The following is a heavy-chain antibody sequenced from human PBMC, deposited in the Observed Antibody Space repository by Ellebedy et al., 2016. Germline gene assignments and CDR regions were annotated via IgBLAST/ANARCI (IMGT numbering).Heavy chain of an antibody. CDR2: IIPILGIA. V-gene: IGHV1-69*04. D-gene: IGHD3-22*01. CDR3: ARDGGYDSSGYSLYYYYGMDV. Sequence: SVKVSCXASGGTFSSYAISWVRQAPGQGLEWMGRIIPILGIANYAQKFQGRVTITRDTSASTAYMELSSLRSEDTAVYYCARDGGYDSSGYSLYYYYGMDVWGQGTTVTVSS. CDR1: GGTFSSYA. J-gene: IGHJ6*02.